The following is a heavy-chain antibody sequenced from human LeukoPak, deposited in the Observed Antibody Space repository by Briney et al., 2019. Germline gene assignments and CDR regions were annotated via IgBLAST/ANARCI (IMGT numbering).Heavy chain of an antibody. CDR2: ISRTGVTI. J-gene: IGHJ4*01. CDR3: ARVKGSVFVSDFDY. V-gene: IGHV3-11*04. D-gene: IGHD3-3*01. Sequence: GGSLRLSCAASGFTFSDYYMSWIRQAPGKGLEWVSHISRTGVTIYYADSVKGRFTIYRDNAKNSLYLQMSSLRAEDTAVYYCARVKGSVFVSDFDYWGQGTLVTVSS. CDR1: GFTFSDYY.